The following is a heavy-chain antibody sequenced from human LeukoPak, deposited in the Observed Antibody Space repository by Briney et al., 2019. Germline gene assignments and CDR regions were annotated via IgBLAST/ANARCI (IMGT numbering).Heavy chain of an antibody. D-gene: IGHD1-14*01. CDR2: ISHDGYNK. CDR3: ARASGHRNYYYYIDV. V-gene: IGHV3-30*04. CDR1: GFTFNYYA. Sequence: GRSLRLSCAASGFTFNYYAMHWVRQAPGKGLEWVAVISHDGYNKFYSGSVKGRFTISRDNSENTLSLQMNSLRADDTAIYYCARASGHRNYYYYIDVWGKGATVTVSS. J-gene: IGHJ6*03.